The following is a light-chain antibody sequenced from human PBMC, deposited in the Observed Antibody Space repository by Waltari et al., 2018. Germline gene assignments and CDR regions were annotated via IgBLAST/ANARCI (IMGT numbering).Light chain of an antibody. CDR1: KLGDNF. Sequence: SELTQPPSVSVSPGQTARIACSGSKLGDNFAWWYQQKPGQSPVLGMFQDSRRPSGSRERVSGSSYGRTAHLTSVGTQPMDEADYFCQTWDDTIVVFGGGTRLTVL. CDR3: QTWDDTIVV. J-gene: IGLJ2*01. CDR2: QDS. V-gene: IGLV3-1*01.